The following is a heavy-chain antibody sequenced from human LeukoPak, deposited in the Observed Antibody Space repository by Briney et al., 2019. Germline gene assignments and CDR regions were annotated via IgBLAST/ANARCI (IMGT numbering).Heavy chain of an antibody. CDR1: GFTFSSYS. V-gene: IGHV3-21*01. CDR2: ISSSSSYV. Sequence: PGGSLRLSCAASGFTFSSYSMNWVRRAPGKGLEWVSSISSSSSYVYYADSVKCRFTISRDNAKNSLYLQMNSLRVEDTAVYYCARDLRALDAFDIWGQGTMVTVSS. J-gene: IGHJ3*02. CDR3: ARDLRALDAFDI.